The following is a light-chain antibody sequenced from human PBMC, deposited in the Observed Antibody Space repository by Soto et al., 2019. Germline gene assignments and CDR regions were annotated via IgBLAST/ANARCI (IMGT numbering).Light chain of an antibody. V-gene: IGLV1-47*01. J-gene: IGLJ3*02. Sequence: QLVLTQAPSASGTPGQTVTISCSGSSSNIGSNYVYWYQQFPGTAPKLLIYWNIQRPSEVPDRFSGSKSGTSASLVISGLRSEDEADYYCQAYDYSLTASVFGGGTKLTVL. CDR3: QAYDYSLTASV. CDR2: WNI. CDR1: SSNIGSNY.